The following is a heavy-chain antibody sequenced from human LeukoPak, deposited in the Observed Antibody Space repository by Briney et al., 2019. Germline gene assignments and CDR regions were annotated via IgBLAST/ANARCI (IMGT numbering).Heavy chain of an antibody. D-gene: IGHD6-19*01. CDR2: ISYDGSNK. CDR1: GFTFSSYD. CDR3: ARVARPWGISVAGTFDS. Sequence: GRSLRLSCAASGFTFSSYDMHWVRQAPGKGLEWVAIISYDGSNKYYADSVKGRFTISRDNPQNSLYLQMNSLRAEDTAVYYCARVARPWGISVAGTFDSWGQGTQVTVSS. J-gene: IGHJ4*02. V-gene: IGHV3-30*04.